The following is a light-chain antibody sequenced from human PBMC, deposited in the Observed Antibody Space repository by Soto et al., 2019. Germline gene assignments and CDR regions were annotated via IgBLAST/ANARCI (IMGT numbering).Light chain of an antibody. CDR2: GAS. Sequence: EVVLTQSPATLSVSPGDRATLSCRASQSVSRNLAGYQQKPGQAPRLLIYGASTRATGVPARFSGSGSATEFTLSISRLQSEDVAVYYCQQYGDWPPETFGQGTKLEI. V-gene: IGKV3-15*01. J-gene: IGKJ2*01. CDR1: QSVSRN. CDR3: QQYGDWPPET.